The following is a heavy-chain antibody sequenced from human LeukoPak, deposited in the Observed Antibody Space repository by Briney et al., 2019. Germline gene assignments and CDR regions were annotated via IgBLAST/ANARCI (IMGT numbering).Heavy chain of an antibody. Sequence: SGGSLRLSCTFSGLTFRSYWMNWVRQAPGKGLEWVANINPGGNEKRYVDSVKGRSIISRDNAKNSLDLQMSSLRVEDTAVYYCMCWGTDNHWGQGILVTVSS. D-gene: IGHD7-27*01. V-gene: IGHV3-7*01. CDR3: MCWGTDNH. J-gene: IGHJ4*02. CDR2: INPGGNEK. CDR1: GLTFRSYW.